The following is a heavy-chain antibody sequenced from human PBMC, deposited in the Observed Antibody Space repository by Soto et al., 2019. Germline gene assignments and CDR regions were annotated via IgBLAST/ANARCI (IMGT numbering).Heavy chain of an antibody. V-gene: IGHV1-18*01. Sequence: QVQLVQSGAEVKKPGASVKVSCKASGYTFTGYGISWVRQAPGQGLEWMGWIRAYNGNTKYAQNLMGRVTMTTDTSTSTAYMELRCLRSDDTAVYYCAREAVAGPYFDYWGQGTLVTVSS. CDR1: GYTFTGYG. D-gene: IGHD6-19*01. J-gene: IGHJ4*02. CDR3: AREAVAGPYFDY. CDR2: IRAYNGNT.